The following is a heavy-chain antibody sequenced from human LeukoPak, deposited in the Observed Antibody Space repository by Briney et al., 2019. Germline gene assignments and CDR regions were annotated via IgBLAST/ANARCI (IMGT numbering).Heavy chain of an antibody. D-gene: IGHD3-10*01. Sequence: SETLSLTCTVSGGSISSDYWSWIRQPPGKGLEWIGDIYYSGSTNYNPSLKSRITISVDTPKNQFSLKLSSVTAADTAVYYCARHEMVRGVIENWFDPWGQGTLVTVSS. V-gene: IGHV4-59*08. J-gene: IGHJ5*02. CDR3: ARHEMVRGVIENWFDP. CDR2: IYYSGST. CDR1: GGSISSDY.